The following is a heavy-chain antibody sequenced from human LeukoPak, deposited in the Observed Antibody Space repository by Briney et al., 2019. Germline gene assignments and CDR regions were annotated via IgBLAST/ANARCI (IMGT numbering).Heavy chain of an antibody. CDR3: ARGRRDILTGSPRARNWFDP. CDR1: GYTFTVYY. Sequence: ASVKVSCKSSGYTFTVYYMHWVRQAPGQGLEWMGWINPNSGGTNYAQKFQGRVTMTRDTSISTAYMELSRLRSDDTAVYYCARGRRDILTGSPRARNWFDPWGQGTLVTVS. D-gene: IGHD3-9*01. V-gene: IGHV1-2*02. J-gene: IGHJ5*02. CDR2: INPNSGGT.